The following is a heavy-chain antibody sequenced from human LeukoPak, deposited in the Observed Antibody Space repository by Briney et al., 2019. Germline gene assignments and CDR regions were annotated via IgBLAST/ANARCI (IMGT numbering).Heavy chain of an antibody. CDR2: ISWNSGSI. D-gene: IGHD3-10*01. V-gene: IGHV3-9*01. J-gene: IGHJ5*02. CDR1: GFTFDDYA. CDR3: AKGRNYYGSGSYYTS. Sequence: GGSLRLSCAASGFTFDDYAMHWVRQAPGKGLEWVSGISWNSGSIGYADSVKGRFTISRDNAKNSLYLQMNSLRAEDTALYYCAKGRNYYGSGSYYTSWGQGTLVTVSS.